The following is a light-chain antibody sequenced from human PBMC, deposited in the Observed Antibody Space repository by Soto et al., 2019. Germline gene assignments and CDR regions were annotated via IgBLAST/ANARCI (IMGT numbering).Light chain of an antibody. V-gene: IGLV1-44*01. CDR3: SAWAARLYGPV. J-gene: IGLJ2*01. CDR1: SSTIGTNP. CDR2: SDN. Sequence: QSVLTQPPSASGTPGQRVAIYCSGGSSTIGTNPVNWYLHLPGTAPKLLIYSDNQRPSGVPDRFSGSKSGTSASLTISGLQSQDEADYFCSAWAARLYGPVFGGGTQLTVL.